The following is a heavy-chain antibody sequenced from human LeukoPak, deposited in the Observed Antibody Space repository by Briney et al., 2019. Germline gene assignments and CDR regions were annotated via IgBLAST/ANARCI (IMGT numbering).Heavy chain of an antibody. Sequence: SETLSLTCTVSGGSISSYYWSWIRQPPGKGLEWLGYTYYSGSTNYNPSLESRVTISVDTSKNQFFLKLSSVTAADTAVYYCARDADTNTLFDYWGQGTLVTVSS. V-gene: IGHV4-59*01. CDR2: TYYSGST. CDR1: GGSISSYY. J-gene: IGHJ4*02. D-gene: IGHD2-2*02. CDR3: ARDADTNTLFDY.